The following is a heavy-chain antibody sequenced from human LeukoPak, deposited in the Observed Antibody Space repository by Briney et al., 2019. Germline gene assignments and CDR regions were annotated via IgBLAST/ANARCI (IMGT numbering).Heavy chain of an antibody. CDR2: IYYSGST. V-gene: IGHV4-39*01. D-gene: IGHD3-16*01. Sequence: PSETLSLTCTVSGGSISSSSYYWGWIREPPGKGLEGIGSIYYSGSTYYNPSLKSRVTISVDTSKNQFSLKLSSVTAADTAVYYCAGLCGVMGYYYGMDVWGQGTTVTVSS. CDR3: AGLCGVMGYYYGMDV. CDR1: GGSISSSSYY. J-gene: IGHJ6*02.